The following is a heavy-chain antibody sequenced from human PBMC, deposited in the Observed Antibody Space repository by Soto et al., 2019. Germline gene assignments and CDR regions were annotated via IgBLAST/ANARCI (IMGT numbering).Heavy chain of an antibody. J-gene: IGHJ5*02. CDR1: GYTFITND. CDR3: ARGGPAAGFDL. Sequence: ASVKVSCKASGYTFITNDINCVRQASGQGLEWMGWMKPSTGDSGSDPDFQGRITMTRDTATSTAYMELSSLKFEDTAVYYCARGGPAAGFDLWGQGSLVTVSS. D-gene: IGHD6-13*01. V-gene: IGHV1-8*01. CDR2: MKPSTGDS.